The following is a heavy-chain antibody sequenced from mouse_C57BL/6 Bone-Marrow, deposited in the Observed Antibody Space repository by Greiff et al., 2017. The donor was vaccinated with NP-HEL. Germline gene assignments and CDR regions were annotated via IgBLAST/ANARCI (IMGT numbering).Heavy chain of an antibody. V-gene: IGHV1-58*01. Sequence: VQLKESGAELVRPGSSVKMSCKTSGYTFTSYGINWVKQRPGQGLEWIGYIYIGYGYTEYNEKFKGKATLTSDTSSSTAYMQLSSLTSEDSAIYFCARWGTTRGYYAMDYWGQGTSVTVSS. CDR1: GYTFTSYG. CDR2: IYIGYGYT. J-gene: IGHJ4*01. D-gene: IGHD2-14*01. CDR3: ARWGTTRGYYAMDY.